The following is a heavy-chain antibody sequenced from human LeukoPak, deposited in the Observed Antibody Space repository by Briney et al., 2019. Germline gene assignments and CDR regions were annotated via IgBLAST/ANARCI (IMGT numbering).Heavy chain of an antibody. CDR1: GGSISSYY. D-gene: IGHD6-19*01. Sequence: SETLSLTCTVSGGSISSYYWSWIRQPPGKGLEWIGYIYYSGSTNYNPSLKSRVTISVDTSKNQFSLKLSSVTAADTAVYYCARQGLSSYYYYYYMDVWGKGTTVTISS. J-gene: IGHJ6*03. V-gene: IGHV4-59*01. CDR3: ARQGLSSYYYYYYMDV. CDR2: IYYSGST.